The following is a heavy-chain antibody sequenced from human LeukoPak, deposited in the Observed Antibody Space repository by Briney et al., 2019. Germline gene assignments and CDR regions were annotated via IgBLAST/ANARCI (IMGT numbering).Heavy chain of an antibody. CDR3: ARHLVSMAEWLPV. CDR1: GGSISGGSISGDH. CDR2: MHYSGTT. V-gene: IGHV4-61*08. D-gene: IGHD3-3*01. J-gene: IGHJ4*02. Sequence: SETLSLTCSVSGGSISGGSISGDHWSWIRQPPGKGLELIAYMHYSGTTHYNPSLKSRVTISVDTSKNQFSLKLSSVTAADTAVYYCARHLVSMAEWLPVWGQGTLVTVSS.